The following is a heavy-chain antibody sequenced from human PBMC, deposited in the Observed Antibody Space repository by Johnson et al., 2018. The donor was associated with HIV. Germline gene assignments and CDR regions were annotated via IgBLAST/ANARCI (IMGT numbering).Heavy chain of an antibody. V-gene: IGHV3-72*01. CDR1: GFTFSDHY. D-gene: IGHD3-3*01. CDR2: TRNKANSYTT. Sequence: VQLVESGGGLVQPGGSLRLSCAASGFTFSDHYMDWVRQAPGKGLEWVGRTRNKANSYTTAYAASVNGRFTISRDDSKNSLYLQMNSLRAEDTAVYYCARRPITIFGVAFGAFDIWGQGTMVTVSS. CDR3: ARRPITIFGVAFGAFDI. J-gene: IGHJ3*02.